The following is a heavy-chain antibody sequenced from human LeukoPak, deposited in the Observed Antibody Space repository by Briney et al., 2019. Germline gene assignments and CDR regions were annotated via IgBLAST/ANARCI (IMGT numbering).Heavy chain of an antibody. CDR1: GDSISTRSYY. J-gene: IGHJ5*02. Sequence: SETLSLSCTVSGDSISTRSYYWGWIRQPPGKGLEWIGSIYYNGITYYNPSLKSRVTISVDTSKNHFSLKLTSVTAADTAVYYCARWKYYYDSSGQNWFDPWGQGTLVTVSS. V-gene: IGHV4-39*02. D-gene: IGHD3-22*01. CDR2: IYYNGIT. CDR3: ARWKYYYDSSGQNWFDP.